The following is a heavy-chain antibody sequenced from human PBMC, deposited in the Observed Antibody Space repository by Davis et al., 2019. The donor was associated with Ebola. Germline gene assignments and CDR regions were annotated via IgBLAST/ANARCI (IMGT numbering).Heavy chain of an antibody. CDR1: GFTFSSYW. D-gene: IGHD6-13*01. V-gene: IGHV3-7*01. J-gene: IGHJ6*02. CDR2: ITQDGSEK. Sequence: GDSLKISCAAPGFTFSSYWMSGVRQAPGTGLEGVANITQDGSEKYYADSVNGRFTISSDNSKNTLYLQMNSLRAEDTAVYYCARVMLDSSSWTYYYYGMDGWGQGTTVTVSS. CDR3: ARVMLDSSSWTYYYYGMDG.